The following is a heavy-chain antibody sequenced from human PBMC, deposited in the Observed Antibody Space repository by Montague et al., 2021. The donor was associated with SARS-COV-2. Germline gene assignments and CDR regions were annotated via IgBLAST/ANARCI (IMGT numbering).Heavy chain of an antibody. D-gene: IGHD3-22*01. J-gene: IGHJ6*03. Sequence: SETLSLTCAVYGGSFSGHYWSWIRQPPGKGLEWIGEINNSGSTNYNPSLKSRVTISVDTSKNQFSLKLHSVTAADTAVYYCARGRIEVSMIVVVLTGASYYMDVGGKGPRSPSP. CDR3: ARGRIEVSMIVVVLTGASYYMDV. V-gene: IGHV4-34*01. CDR1: GGSFSGHY. CDR2: INNSGST.